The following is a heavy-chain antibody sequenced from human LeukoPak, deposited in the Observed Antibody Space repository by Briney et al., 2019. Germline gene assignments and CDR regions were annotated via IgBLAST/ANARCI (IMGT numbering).Heavy chain of an antibody. CDR1: GFTFSSYR. V-gene: IGHV3-21*01. CDR3: ARDYYGSYYPYFDY. D-gene: IGHD1-26*01. J-gene: IGHJ4*02. Sequence: GGSLRLSCAASGFTFSSYRMNWVRQAPGKGLEWVSSISSSSSYIYYADSVKGRFTISRDNAKNSLYLQMNSLRAEDTAVYYCARDYYGSYYPYFDYWGQGTLVTVSS. CDR2: ISSSSSYI.